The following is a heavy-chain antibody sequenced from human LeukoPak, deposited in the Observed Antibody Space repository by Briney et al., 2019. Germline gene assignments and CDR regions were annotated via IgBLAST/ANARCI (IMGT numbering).Heavy chain of an antibody. CDR1: GGTFNSYA. CDR3: ARDNHSRVAPHFDY. V-gene: IGHV1-69*06. CDR2: IILIFGTT. J-gene: IGHJ4*02. Sequence: SVKVSCKASGGTFNSYAISWVRQAPGQGLEWMGGIILIFGTTKYARKIRGRVTLTADKSTRTAYMELSSLRAEDPAVYYCARDNHSRVAPHFDYWGQGTLVSASS.